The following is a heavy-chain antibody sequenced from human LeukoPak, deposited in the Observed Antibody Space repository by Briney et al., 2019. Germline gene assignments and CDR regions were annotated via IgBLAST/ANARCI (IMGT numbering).Heavy chain of an antibody. D-gene: IGHD4-17*01. J-gene: IGHJ5*02. CDR3: ARGLYMTTVTTDTNWFDP. CDR2: INPNSGGT. V-gene: IGHV1-2*04. Sequence: ASVKVSCKASGYTFTGYYMHWVRQAPGQGLEWMGWINPNSGGTNYAQKFQGWVTMTRDTSISTAYMELSRLRSDDTAVYYCARGLYMTTVTTDTNWFDPWGQGTLVTVSS. CDR1: GYTFTGYY.